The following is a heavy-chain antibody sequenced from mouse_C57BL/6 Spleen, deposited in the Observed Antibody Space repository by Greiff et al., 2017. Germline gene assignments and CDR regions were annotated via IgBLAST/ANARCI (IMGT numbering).Heavy chain of an antibody. CDR2: ISDGGSYT. CDR3: ARDPPLFAY. V-gene: IGHV5-4*01. CDR1: GFTFSSYA. Sequence: EVQVVESGGGLVKPGGSLKLSCAASGFTFSSYAMSWVRQTPEKRLEWVATISDGGSYTYYPDNVKGRFTISRDNAKNNLYLQMSHLKSEDTAMYYCARDPPLFAYWGQGTLVTVSA. D-gene: IGHD6-1*01. J-gene: IGHJ3*01.